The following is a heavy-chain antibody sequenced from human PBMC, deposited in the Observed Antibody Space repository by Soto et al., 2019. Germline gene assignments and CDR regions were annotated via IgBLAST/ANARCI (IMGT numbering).Heavy chain of an antibody. Sequence: GGLQRLPCAASWLNFRSYAMSWVRQAPGKGLEWVSAISGSGGSTYYADSVKGRFTISRDNSKNTLYLQMNSLRAEDTAVYYCAKDRPDPGIAVAGTSWYFDLWGRGTLVTVSS. CDR2: ISGSGGST. CDR3: AKDRPDPGIAVAGTSWYFDL. D-gene: IGHD6-19*01. J-gene: IGHJ2*01. CDR1: WLNFRSYA. V-gene: IGHV3-23*01.